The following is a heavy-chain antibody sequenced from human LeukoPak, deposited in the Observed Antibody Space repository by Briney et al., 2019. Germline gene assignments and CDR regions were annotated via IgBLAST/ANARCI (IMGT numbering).Heavy chain of an antibody. CDR2: IHHSGSA. D-gene: IGHD1-26*01. V-gene: IGHV4-38-2*01. Sequence: SETLSLTCAVSGYSISSGYYWGWIRQPPGKGLEWIGNIHHSGSAYYNPSLQSRVTISVDTSTNQFSLKLSSVTAADTAVYYCARYSGSYLLYWGQGTLVTVSS. CDR1: GYSISSGYY. J-gene: IGHJ4*02. CDR3: ARYSGSYLLY.